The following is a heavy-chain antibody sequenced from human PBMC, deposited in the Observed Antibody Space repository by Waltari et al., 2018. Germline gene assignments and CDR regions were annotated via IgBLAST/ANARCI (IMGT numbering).Heavy chain of an antibody. CDR2: ISPEDSDT. J-gene: IGHJ4*02. D-gene: IGHD3-22*01. CDR1: GYSFTSYW. CDR3: ARRTLSGSIFEY. V-gene: IGHV5-51*01. Sequence: EVQLVQSGAAVKKPGESRRTSCKGSGYSFTSYWIGWRCQMPGKGLEWMGIISPEDSDTKYSPSFQGQVTISADKSISTAYLQWSSLKASDTAIYFCARRTLSGSIFEYWGRGTLVTVSS.